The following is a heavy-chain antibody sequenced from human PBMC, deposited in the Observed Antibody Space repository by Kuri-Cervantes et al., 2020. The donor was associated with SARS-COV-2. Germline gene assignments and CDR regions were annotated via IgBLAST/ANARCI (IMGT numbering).Heavy chain of an antibody. CDR3: ARDSSGWYNWFDP. Sequence: SETLSLTCTVSGGSISSYYWSWIRQPPGKGLEWIGYIYYSGSTNYNPSLKSRVTISVDTSKNQFSLKLSSVTAADTAVYYCARDSSGWYNWFDPWGQGTLVTVSS. V-gene: IGHV4-59*12. CDR1: GGSISSYY. D-gene: IGHD6-19*01. CDR2: IYYSGST. J-gene: IGHJ5*02.